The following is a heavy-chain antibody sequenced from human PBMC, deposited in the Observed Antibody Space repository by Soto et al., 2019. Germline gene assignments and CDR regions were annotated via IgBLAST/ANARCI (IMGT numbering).Heavy chain of an antibody. V-gene: IGHV1-3*01. CDR2: INAGNGNT. Sequence: GASVKVSCKASGYTFTSYAMHWVRQAPGQRLEWMGWINAGNGNTKYSQKFQGRVTITRDTSASTAYMELSSLRSEDTAVYYCASPRYCGGDCYAYGMDVWGQGTXVTVSS. CDR1: GYTFTSYA. J-gene: IGHJ6*02. D-gene: IGHD2-21*02. CDR3: ASPRYCGGDCYAYGMDV.